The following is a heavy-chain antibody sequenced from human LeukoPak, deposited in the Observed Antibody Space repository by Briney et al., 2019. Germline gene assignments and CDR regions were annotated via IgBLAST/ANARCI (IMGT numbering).Heavy chain of an antibody. CDR1: GFTFSSYG. D-gene: IGHD6-19*01. CDR3: ARDRWHSSGWQISRSLDY. Sequence: GGSLRLSCASSGFTFSSYGMHWVRQAPGQGLEWVAFIRYDGSYKYYADSVKGRFTISRDNSKNTLYLQINSLRAEDTAVYYCARDRWHSSGWQISRSLDYWGQGTLVTVSS. V-gene: IGHV3-30*02. CDR2: IRYDGSYK. J-gene: IGHJ4*02.